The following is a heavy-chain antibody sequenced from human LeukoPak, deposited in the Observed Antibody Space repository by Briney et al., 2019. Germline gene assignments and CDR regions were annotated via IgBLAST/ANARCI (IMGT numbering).Heavy chain of an antibody. CDR2: IFYSGTT. J-gene: IGHJ4*02. Sequence: PSETLSLICSVSRGSISSPNYYWGWIRQPPGKGLEWIGNIFYSGTTYYNPSLPSLKSRVTILIDTSKNQFSLRLRSVTAADTAVYYCATTTIRLGYWGQGTLVTVSS. CDR1: RGSISSPNYY. CDR3: ATTTIRLGY. D-gene: IGHD1-26*01. V-gene: IGHV4-39*07.